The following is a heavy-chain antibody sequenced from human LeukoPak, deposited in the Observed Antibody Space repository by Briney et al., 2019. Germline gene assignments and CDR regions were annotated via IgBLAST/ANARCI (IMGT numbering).Heavy chain of an antibody. CDR1: GFTFISYS. CDR2: ISSSSSYI. J-gene: IGHJ4*02. V-gene: IGHV3-21*01. CDR3: ARSCSSTSCSDY. D-gene: IGHD2-2*01. Sequence: GGSLRLSCAASGFTFISYSMNWVRQAPGKWLEWVSSISSSSSYIYYADSVKGRFTISRDNAKNSLYLQMNSLRAEDTAVYYCARSCSSTSCSDYWGQGTLVTVSS.